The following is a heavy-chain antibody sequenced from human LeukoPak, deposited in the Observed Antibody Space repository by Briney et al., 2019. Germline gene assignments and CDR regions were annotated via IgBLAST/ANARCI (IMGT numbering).Heavy chain of an antibody. D-gene: IGHD3-10*01. Sequence: SETLSLTCTVSGDSMYNSDYYWGWIRRPPGKGLEWIGSIFYGGSSYYNPSLESRVTITIVPSKSPFSLNLRFVTAADTAVYYCARFGSRIGTGASFGFESWGQGTLVLVSS. CDR2: IFYGGSS. CDR3: ARFGSRIGTGASFGFES. CDR1: GDSMYNSDYY. V-gene: IGHV4-39*07. J-gene: IGHJ4*02.